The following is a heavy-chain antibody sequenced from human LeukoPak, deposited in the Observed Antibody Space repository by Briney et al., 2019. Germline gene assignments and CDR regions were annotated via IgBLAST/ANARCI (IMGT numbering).Heavy chain of an antibody. CDR1: GFTFSSYS. Sequence: GGPLRLSCAASGFTFSSYSMNWVRQAPGKGLEWVSSISSSSGYIYYADSVKGRFTISRDNAKNSLYLQMNSLRAEDTAIYYCARESEYDFWTGSYFDYWGQGTLVTVSS. D-gene: IGHD3-3*01. J-gene: IGHJ4*02. V-gene: IGHV3-21*01. CDR3: ARESEYDFWTGSYFDY. CDR2: ISSSSGYI.